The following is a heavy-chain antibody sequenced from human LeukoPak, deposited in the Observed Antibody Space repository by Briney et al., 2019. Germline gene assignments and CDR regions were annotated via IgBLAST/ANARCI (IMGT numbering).Heavy chain of an antibody. CDR2: INHSGST. V-gene: IGHV4-34*01. CDR1: GGSFSGYY. D-gene: IGHD3-22*01. CDR3: ARGPTSSGYYYRWFDP. J-gene: IGHJ5*02. Sequence: TSETLSLTCAVYGGSFSGYYWSWIRQPPGKGLEWIGEINHSGSTNYNPSLKRRVTISVDTSKNQFSLKRSSVTAADTAVYYCARGPTSSGYYYRWFDPWGQGTLVTVSS.